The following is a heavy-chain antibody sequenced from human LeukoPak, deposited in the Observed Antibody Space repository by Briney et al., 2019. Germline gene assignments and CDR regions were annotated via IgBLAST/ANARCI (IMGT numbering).Heavy chain of an antibody. V-gene: IGHV3-53*04. CDR1: GFTVSNNY. Sequence: GGSLRLSCAASGFTVSNNYMSWVRQAPGKGLEWVSIIYSGGSTYYADSVRGRFSISRNNSKNTLYLQMDSLRADDTAVYYCARGLQQQLGWFDPWGQGTLVTVSS. J-gene: IGHJ5*02. CDR3: ARGLQQQLGWFDP. D-gene: IGHD6-13*01. CDR2: IYSGGST.